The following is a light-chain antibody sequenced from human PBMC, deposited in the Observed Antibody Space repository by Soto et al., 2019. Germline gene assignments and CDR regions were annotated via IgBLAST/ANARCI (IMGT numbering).Light chain of an antibody. CDR3: CSYTSSRTYV. V-gene: IGLV2-14*01. CDR1: SSDVGAYIY. CDR2: EVT. Sequence: QSALTQPASVSVSPGQSITISCTGTSSDVGAYIYVSWYQHHPGKAPKVMIYEVTNRPSGVSDRFSGSKSGNTASLTISGLQAEDEADYYCCSYTSSRTYVFGTGTKVTV. J-gene: IGLJ1*01.